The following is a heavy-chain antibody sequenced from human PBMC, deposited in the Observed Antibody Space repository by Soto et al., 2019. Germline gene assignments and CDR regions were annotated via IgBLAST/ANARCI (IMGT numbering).Heavy chain of an antibody. CDR1: GYTFTSYA. CDR2: INAGNGNT. Sequence: GASVKVSCKASGYTFTSYAMHWVRQAPGQRLEWMGWINAGNGNTKYSQKLQGRVTITRDTSTSTAYMELSSLRSDDTAVYYCARDLTPGVVDHWGQGTLVTVSS. D-gene: IGHD3-22*01. CDR3: ARDLTPGVVDH. V-gene: IGHV1-3*01. J-gene: IGHJ4*02.